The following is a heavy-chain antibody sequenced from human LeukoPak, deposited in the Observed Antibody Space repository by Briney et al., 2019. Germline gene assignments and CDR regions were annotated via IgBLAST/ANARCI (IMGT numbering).Heavy chain of an antibody. CDR2: IYSGGST. J-gene: IGHJ4*02. CDR3: ARRIAAAAAPYYFDY. CDR1: GFTVSSNY. D-gene: IGHD6-13*01. Sequence: GGSLRLSCAASGFTVSSNYMSWVRQAPGKGLEWVSVIYSGGSTYYADSVKGRFTISRDNSKNTLYLQMNSLRAEDTAVYYCARRIAAAAAPYYFDYWGQGTLVTVSS. V-gene: IGHV3-53*01.